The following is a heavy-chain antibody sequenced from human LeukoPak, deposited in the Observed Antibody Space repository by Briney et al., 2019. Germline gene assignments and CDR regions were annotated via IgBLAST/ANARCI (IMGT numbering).Heavy chain of an antibody. CDR2: INTNTGNP. Sequence: ASVKVSCKASGYISTDFALNWVRQAPGQGLEWMGWINTNTGNPTYVQGFTGRFVFSLDTSVTTAYPQISSLKAEDTAVYYCAKNQGYQLLSSSPLGVWGQGTTVTVSS. CDR1: GYISTDFA. J-gene: IGHJ6*02. V-gene: IGHV7-4-1*02. CDR3: AKNQGYQLLSSSPLGV. D-gene: IGHD1-26*01.